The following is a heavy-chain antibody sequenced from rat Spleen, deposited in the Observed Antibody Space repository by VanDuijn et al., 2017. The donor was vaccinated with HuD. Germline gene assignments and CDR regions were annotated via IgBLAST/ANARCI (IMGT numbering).Heavy chain of an antibody. CDR1: GFTFSNYD. CDR2: ISTGGGTP. V-gene: IGHV5S23*01. J-gene: IGHJ1*01. Sequence: EVQLVESGGGLVQPGRSLKLSCAASGFTFSNYDMAWVHQTPTKGLEWVASISTGGGTPYYRDSVKGRFTVSRDNGKSVLYLQMDSLRSEDTATYYCARQGYLRDWYFDFWGPGTMVTVSS. D-gene: IGHD1-11*01. CDR3: ARQGYLRDWYFDF.